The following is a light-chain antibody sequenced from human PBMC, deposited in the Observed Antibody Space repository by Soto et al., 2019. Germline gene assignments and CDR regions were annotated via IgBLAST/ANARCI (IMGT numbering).Light chain of an antibody. Sequence: QSALTQPPSVSGAPGQRVTISCTGSSSNIGAGYDVHWYQQLPGTAPKLLIYGNSNRPSGVPDRFSGSKSGTSASLAITGLQAEDEADYYCQSYDSSLSALFGTGTKVPVL. CDR2: GNS. CDR3: QSYDSSLSAL. J-gene: IGLJ1*01. CDR1: SSNIGAGYD. V-gene: IGLV1-40*01.